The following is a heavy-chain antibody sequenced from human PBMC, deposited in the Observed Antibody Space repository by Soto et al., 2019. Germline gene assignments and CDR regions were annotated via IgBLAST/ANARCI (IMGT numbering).Heavy chain of an antibody. J-gene: IGHJ1*01. CDR3: ARVYARALGPFQH. CDR2: INHSGST. Sequence: SETLSLTCAVYGGSFSGYYWSWIRQPPGKGLEWIGEINHSGSTNYNPSLKSRVTISVDTSKNQFSLKLSSVTAADTAVYYCARVYARALGPFQHWGQGTLVTVSS. D-gene: IGHD2-8*01. V-gene: IGHV4-34*01. CDR1: GGSFSGYY.